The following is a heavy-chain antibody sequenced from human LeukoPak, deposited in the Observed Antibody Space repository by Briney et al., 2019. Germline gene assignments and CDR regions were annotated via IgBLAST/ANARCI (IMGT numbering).Heavy chain of an antibody. CDR1: GFTFSSYG. J-gene: IGHJ1*01. Sequence: GRSLRLSCAASGFTFSSYGMHWVRQAPGKGLEWVAVIWYGGSNKYYADSVKGRFTISRDNSKNTLYLQMNSLRAEDTAVYYCGKDPNSTQFSIAEYLQPWGPGTPVTVSS. V-gene: IGHV3-33*06. D-gene: IGHD3-3*02. CDR2: IWYGGSNK. CDR3: GKDPNSTQFSIAEYLQP.